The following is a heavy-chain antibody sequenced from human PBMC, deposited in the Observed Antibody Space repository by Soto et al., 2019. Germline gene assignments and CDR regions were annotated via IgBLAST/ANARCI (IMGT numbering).Heavy chain of an antibody. D-gene: IGHD1-26*01. V-gene: IGHV3-30*18. CDR2: ISYDGSNK. CDR3: AKDIYSGSYYGYYYYGMDV. CDR1: GFTFSSYG. J-gene: IGHJ6*02. Sequence: GGSLRLSCAASGFTFSSYGMHWVRQAPGKGLEWVAVISYDGSNKYYADSVKGRFTISRDNSKNTLYLQMNSLRAEDTAVYYCAKDIYSGSYYGYYYYGMDVWGQGTTVNV.